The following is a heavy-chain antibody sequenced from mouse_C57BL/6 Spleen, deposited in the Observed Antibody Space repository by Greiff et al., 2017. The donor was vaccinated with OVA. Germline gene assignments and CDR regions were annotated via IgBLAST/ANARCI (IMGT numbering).Heavy chain of an antibody. J-gene: IGHJ3*01. D-gene: IGHD2-4*01. V-gene: IGHV2-2*01. Sequence: QVHVKQSGPGLVQPSQSLSITCTVSGFSLTSYGVHWVRQSPGKGLEWLGVIWSGGSTDYNAAFIPRLSISKDNSKSQVFFKMNSLQADDTAIYYCTSYDYDGGFAYWGQGTLVTVSA. CDR1: GFSLTSYG. CDR2: IWSGGST. CDR3: TSYDYDGGFAY.